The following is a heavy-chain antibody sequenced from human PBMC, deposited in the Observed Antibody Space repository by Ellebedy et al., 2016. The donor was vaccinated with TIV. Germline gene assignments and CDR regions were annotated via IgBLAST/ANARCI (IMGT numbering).Heavy chain of an antibody. V-gene: IGHV3-7*01. CDR3: VRDFNPATDI. Sequence: GGSLRLXXAASGFTFSNYWMSWVRQAPGKGLEWVANIKQDGNEKYYVDSVKGRFTISRDNAKTSLYLQMNSLRAQETAVNYFVRDFNPATDIWGQGTMVTVSS. CDR1: GFTFSNYW. J-gene: IGHJ3*02. CDR2: IKQDGNEK.